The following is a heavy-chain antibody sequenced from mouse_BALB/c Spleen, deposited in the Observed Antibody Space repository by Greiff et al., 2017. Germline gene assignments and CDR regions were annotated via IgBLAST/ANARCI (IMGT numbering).Heavy chain of an antibody. D-gene: IGHD2-1*01. J-gene: IGHJ2*01. CDR3: ARSPIYYGNYFDY. CDR2: ISSGGSYT. V-gene: IGHV5-9-4*01. CDR1: GFTFSSYA. Sequence: EVQQVESGGGLVKPGGSLKLSCAASGFTFSSYAMSWVRQSPEKRLEWVAEISSGGSYTYYPDTVTGRFTISRDNAKNTLYLEMSSLRSEDTAMYYCARSPIYYGNYFDYWGQGTTRTVSS.